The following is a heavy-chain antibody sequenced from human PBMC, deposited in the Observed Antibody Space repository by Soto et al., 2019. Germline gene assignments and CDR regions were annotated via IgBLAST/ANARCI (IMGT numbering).Heavy chain of an antibody. CDR2: VDPNDSFA. CDR1: EYSFRIYW. D-gene: IGHD3-10*02. Sequence: PGESLKISCQAFEYSFRIYWISWVRQKPGGGLEWMGRVDPNDSFATYSPSFEGHVSISVDKSTNIVYLQWRSLRASDTATYYCARHQSCSGNSNFDFWGQGTPVTVSS. V-gene: IGHV5-10-1*01. J-gene: IGHJ4*02. CDR3: ARHQSCSGNSNFDF.